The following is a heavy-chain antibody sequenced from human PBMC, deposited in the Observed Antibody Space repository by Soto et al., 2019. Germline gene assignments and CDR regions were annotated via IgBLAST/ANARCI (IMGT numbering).Heavy chain of an antibody. CDR2: IIPIFGTA. CDR1: GGSFNRHT. D-gene: IGHD3-22*01. V-gene: IGHV1-69*01. J-gene: IGHJ4*02. CDR3: ARGWGYDSTDYYYAY. Sequence: QVQLVQSGAEVRKPGSSVRVSCNASGGSFNRHTISWVRQAPGQGLEWLGGIIPIFGTANHAQKFQGRVTSISHESTSTVYMDLSSVRSDDTAIDYCARGWGYDSTDYYYAYWGQGTLVIVSS.